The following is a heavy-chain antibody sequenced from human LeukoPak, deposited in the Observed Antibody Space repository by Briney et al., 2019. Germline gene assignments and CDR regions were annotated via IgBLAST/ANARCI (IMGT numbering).Heavy chain of an antibody. CDR3: ARLRYSGYVRFDY. V-gene: IGHV4-39*01. CDR2: IYYSGST. J-gene: IGHJ4*02. CDR1: GGSISSSSYY. D-gene: IGHD5-12*01. Sequence: PSETLSLTCTVSGGSISSSSYYWGWIRQPPGKGLEWIGSIYYSGSTYYNPSLKSRVTISVDTSKNQFSLKLSSVTAADTAVYYCARLRYSGYVRFDYWGQGTLVTVSS.